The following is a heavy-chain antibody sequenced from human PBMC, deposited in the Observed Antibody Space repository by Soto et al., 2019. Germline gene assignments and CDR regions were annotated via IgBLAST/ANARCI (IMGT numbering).Heavy chain of an antibody. Sequence: GESLKISCKGSGYIFTSYWISWGLQMPGKGLEWMGSIDPSDSYTNFSPSFQGHVTISADKSISTAYLQWSSLKASDTAMYYCARLVLLPAAHSGYYYYGLDVWGQGTTVTVSS. J-gene: IGHJ6*02. D-gene: IGHD2-2*01. CDR3: ARLVLLPAAHSGYYYYGLDV. CDR1: GYIFTSYW. V-gene: IGHV5-10-1*01. CDR2: IDPSDSYT.